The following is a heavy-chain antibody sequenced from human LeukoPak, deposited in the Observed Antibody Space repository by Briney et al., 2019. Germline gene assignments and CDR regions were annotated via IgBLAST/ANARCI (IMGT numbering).Heavy chain of an antibody. V-gene: IGHV1-18*01. Sequence: ASVKVSCKASGYTFTSYGISWVRQAPGQGLEWMGWISVYNGNTNYAQKLQGRVTMTTDTSTSTAYMELRSLRSDDTAVYYCATRPVLLWFGEFDYWGQGTLVTVSS. CDR3: ATRPVLLWFGEFDY. CDR2: ISVYNGNT. J-gene: IGHJ4*02. CDR1: GYTFTSYG. D-gene: IGHD3-10*01.